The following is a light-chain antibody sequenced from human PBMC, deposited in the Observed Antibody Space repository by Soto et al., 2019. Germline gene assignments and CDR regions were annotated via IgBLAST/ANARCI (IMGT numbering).Light chain of an antibody. CDR2: KAS. Sequence: DIRMTQSPSTLSASVGDRVTITCRASQSISRWLAWYQQRPGRAPKLLIYKASTLESGVPSRFSGSGSGTDFTLTISSLQPDDVATYYCQQSPGTFDQGTKVEIK. J-gene: IGKJ1*01. CDR3: QQSPGT. V-gene: IGKV1-5*03. CDR1: QSISRW.